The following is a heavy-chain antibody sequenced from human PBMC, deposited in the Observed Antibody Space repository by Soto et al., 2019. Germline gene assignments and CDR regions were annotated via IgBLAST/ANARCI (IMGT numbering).Heavy chain of an antibody. J-gene: IGHJ4*02. D-gene: IGHD6-6*01. CDR2: IYHSGIT. Sequence: SETLSLTSAISGDSINNGGYSWSWIRQPPGKGLEWIGYIYHSGITSYSPSLKSRVTISADRSNNQFSLRLNSVTAADTAVYYCARVAGSSRGYFDYWGQGTLVTVSS. V-gene: IGHV4-30-2*01. CDR1: GDSINNGGYS. CDR3: ARVAGSSRGYFDY.